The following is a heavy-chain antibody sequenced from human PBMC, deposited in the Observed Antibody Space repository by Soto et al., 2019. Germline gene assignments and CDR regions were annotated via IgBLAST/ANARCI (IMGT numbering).Heavy chain of an antibody. CDR2: IYYSVST. CDR3: ARHAVVPAAMGYYYGMDV. D-gene: IGHD2-2*01. CDR1: GGSISSSSYY. V-gene: IGHV4-39*01. J-gene: IGHJ6*02. Sequence: SETLSLTCTVSGGSISSSSYYWGWIRQPPGKGLEWIGSIYYSVSTYYNPSLKSRVTISVDTSKNQFSLKLSSVTAADTAVYYCARHAVVPAAMGYYYGMDVWGQGTTVTVSS.